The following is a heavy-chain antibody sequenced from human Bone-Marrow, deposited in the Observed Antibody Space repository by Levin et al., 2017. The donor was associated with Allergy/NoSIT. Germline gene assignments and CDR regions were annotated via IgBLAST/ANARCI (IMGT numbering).Heavy chain of an antibody. CDR3: ARAGGPINWFDP. V-gene: IGHV4-34*01. J-gene: IGHJ5*02. CDR2: INHSGST. CDR1: GASLSGYY. Sequence: PSETLSLTCAVYGASLSGYYWSWIRQPPRKGLEWIGEINHSGSTNYNPSLKSRVTISVDTSKNQFSLKLSSVTAADTAVYYCARAGGPINWFDPWGQGNLVTVSS.